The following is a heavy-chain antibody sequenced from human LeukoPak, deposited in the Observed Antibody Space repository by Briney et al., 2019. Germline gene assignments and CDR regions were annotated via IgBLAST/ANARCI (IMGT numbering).Heavy chain of an antibody. V-gene: IGHV3-53*01. D-gene: IGHD5-12*01. CDR2: IYSGGST. CDR3: ARALYSGYDSGAFDI. CDR1: GFTVSSNY. J-gene: IGHJ3*02. Sequence: GGSLRLSCAASGFTVSSNYMSWVRQAPGKGLEWVSVIYSGGSTYYADSVKGRFTISRDNSKNTLYLQMNSLRAEDTAVYYCARALYSGYDSGAFDIWGQGTMVTVSS.